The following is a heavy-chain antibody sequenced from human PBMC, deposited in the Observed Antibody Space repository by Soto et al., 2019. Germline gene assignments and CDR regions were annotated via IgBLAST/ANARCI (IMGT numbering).Heavy chain of an antibody. V-gene: IGHV3-23*01. Sequence: GGSLRLSCAASGFTFSSYAMSWVRQAPGKGLEWVSAISGSGGSTYYADSVKGRFTISRDNSKNTLYLQMNSLRAEDTAVYYCAKYFCTNGVCHNLVLLRFGMDVWGQGTTVTVSS. CDR1: GFTFSSYA. CDR2: ISGSGGST. CDR3: AKYFCTNGVCHNLVLLRFGMDV. D-gene: IGHD2-8*01. J-gene: IGHJ6*02.